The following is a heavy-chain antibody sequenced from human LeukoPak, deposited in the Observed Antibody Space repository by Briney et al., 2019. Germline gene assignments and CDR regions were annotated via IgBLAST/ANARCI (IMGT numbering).Heavy chain of an antibody. D-gene: IGHD6-13*01. CDR2: LWYDGSNK. J-gene: IGHJ4*02. V-gene: IGHV3-33*01. Sequence: SGGSLRLSCAASGFIFSNYGMHWVRQAPGKGLEWVAVLWYDGSNKYYTDSVKGRFTISRDNSKNTLYLQMNSLKTEDTAVYYCTTAGGKGYSSSWYTFGYWGQGTLVTVSS. CDR1: GFIFSNYG. CDR3: TTAGGKGYSSSWYTFGY.